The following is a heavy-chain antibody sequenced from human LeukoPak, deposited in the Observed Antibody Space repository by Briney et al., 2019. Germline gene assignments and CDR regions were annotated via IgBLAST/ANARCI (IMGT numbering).Heavy chain of an antibody. Sequence: GGSLRLSCAASGFTISDYYMSWVRQAPGKGLEWVSCISRSGSAMYYADSVKGRFTISRDNAKNSVYLQMNTLRAEDTAVYFCARDRRSTNSYEFDPWGQGTLATVSS. CDR1: GFTISDYY. J-gene: IGHJ5*02. V-gene: IGHV3-11*01. CDR2: ISRSGSAM. D-gene: IGHD2-2*01. CDR3: ARDRRSTNSYEFDP.